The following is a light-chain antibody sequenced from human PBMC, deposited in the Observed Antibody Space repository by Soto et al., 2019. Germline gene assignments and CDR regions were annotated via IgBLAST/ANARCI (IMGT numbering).Light chain of an antibody. Sequence: EIGLTQSPGTLSLSPGVRATLSCRASQSVSNSYLAWYQQKPDQSPRLLIYGASSRATGIPDRFSGSGSGTDVTLTISRLEPEDFAVYYCQQYSGSPLTFGQGTKVEIK. V-gene: IGKV3-20*01. CDR1: QSVSNSY. CDR3: QQYSGSPLT. CDR2: GAS. J-gene: IGKJ1*01.